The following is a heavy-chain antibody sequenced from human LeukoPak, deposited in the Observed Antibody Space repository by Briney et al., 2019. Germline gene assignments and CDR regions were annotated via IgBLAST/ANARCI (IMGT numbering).Heavy chain of an antibody. V-gene: IGHV1-24*01. D-gene: IGHD6-13*01. CDR3: ATMAAEGENWFDP. CDR1: GYTLTELS. Sequence: GASVKVSCKVSGYTLTELSMHWVRQAPGKGLEWMGGFDPEDGETIYAQKFQGRVTMTEDTSTDTAYMELSSLRSEDTAMYYCATMAAEGENWFDPWGQGTLVTVSS. J-gene: IGHJ5*02. CDR2: FDPEDGET.